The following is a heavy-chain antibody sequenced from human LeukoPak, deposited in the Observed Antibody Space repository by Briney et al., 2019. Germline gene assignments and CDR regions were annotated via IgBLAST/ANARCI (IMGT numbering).Heavy chain of an antibody. Sequence: VASVKVSCKASGYTFTGYYMHWVRQAPGQGLEWMGWINPNSGGTNYAQKFQGRVTMTRDTSISTAYMELSRLRSDDTAVYYCARDEGYDSGYDSYFDYWGQGTLVTVSS. CDR1: GYTFTGYY. CDR3: ARDEGYDSGYDSYFDY. CDR2: INPNSGGT. D-gene: IGHD5-12*01. J-gene: IGHJ4*02. V-gene: IGHV1-2*02.